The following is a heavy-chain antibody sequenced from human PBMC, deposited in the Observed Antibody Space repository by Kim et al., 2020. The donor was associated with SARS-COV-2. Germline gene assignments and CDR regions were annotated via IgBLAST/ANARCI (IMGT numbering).Heavy chain of an antibody. V-gene: IGHV3-53*01. J-gene: IGHJ4*01. Sequence: GGSLRLSCAASGFSVTTNYMIWVRQAPGKGLEWVSVIFSGGSTYHEDAVKGRFSTSRDNAKNTLDLQMDSLRADDTAVYYCAGFTPKYNSGWCCFDYWG. CDR3: AGFTPKYNSGWCCFDY. CDR2: IFSGGST. CDR1: GFSVTTNY. D-gene: IGHD6-19*01.